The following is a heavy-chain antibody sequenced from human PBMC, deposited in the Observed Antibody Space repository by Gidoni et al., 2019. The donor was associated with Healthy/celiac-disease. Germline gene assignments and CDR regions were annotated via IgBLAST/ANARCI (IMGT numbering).Heavy chain of an antibody. J-gene: IGHJ2*01. CDR2: ISGSGGST. D-gene: IGHD3-9*01. Sequence: EVQLLESGGALVQPGGSLRLSCAASGFSFTTLAMSRVRQAPGKGLEWVSAISGSGGSTYYADSVKGRFTISRDNSKNTLYLQMNSLRAEDTAVYYCAKDPSIYYDILTGYSNYWYFDLWGRGTLVTVSS. CDR1: GFSFTTLA. V-gene: IGHV3-23*01. CDR3: AKDPSIYYDILTGYSNYWYFDL.